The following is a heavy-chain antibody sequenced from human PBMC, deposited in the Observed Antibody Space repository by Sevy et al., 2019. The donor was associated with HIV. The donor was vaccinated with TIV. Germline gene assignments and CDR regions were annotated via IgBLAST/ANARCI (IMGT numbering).Heavy chain of an antibody. CDR1: GNTLTQLS. CDR2: FDPEDEER. Sequence: ASVKVSCKVSGNTLTQLSMHWVRQVPGKGLEWMGSFDPEDEERIYAQKFQGRVTMTEDTSTDTAYMELSSLKSEDTAVYYCATTKDYYGNSGDPFDYWGQGTLVTVSS. V-gene: IGHV1-24*01. J-gene: IGHJ4*02. CDR3: ATTKDYYGNSGDPFDY. D-gene: IGHD3-22*01.